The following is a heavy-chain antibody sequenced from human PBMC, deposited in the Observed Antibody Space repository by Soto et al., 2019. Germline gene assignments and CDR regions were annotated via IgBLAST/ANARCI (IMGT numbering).Heavy chain of an antibody. CDR1: GYTFTSYG. J-gene: IGHJ4*02. D-gene: IGHD6-19*01. CDR3: ARGGIAVAGTGGDYFDY. V-gene: IGHV1-18*01. CDR2: ISAYNGNT. Sequence: ASVKVSCKASGYTFTSYGISWVRQAPGQGLEWMGWISAYNGNTNYAQKLQGRVTMTTDTSTSTAYMELRSLGSDDTAVYYCARGGIAVAGTGGDYFDYWGQGTLVTVSS.